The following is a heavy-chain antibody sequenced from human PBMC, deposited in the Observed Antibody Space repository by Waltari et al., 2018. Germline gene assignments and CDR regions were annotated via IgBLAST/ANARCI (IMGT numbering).Heavy chain of an antibody. V-gene: IGHV4-38-2*01. CDR2: IHHSGST. CDR3: ARQRRVTSGPESFFDY. CDR1: DYSISTGYY. D-gene: IGHD4-4*01. Sequence: QVQLQESGPGLVTPAATLSLTCAVSDYSISTGYYWGWIRQPPGKGLEWIGSIHHSGSTYDNPSLKSRVTMSVDTSKNHFSLKLSSMTAADTAVYYCARQRRVTSGPESFFDYWGQGTLVTVSS. J-gene: IGHJ4*02.